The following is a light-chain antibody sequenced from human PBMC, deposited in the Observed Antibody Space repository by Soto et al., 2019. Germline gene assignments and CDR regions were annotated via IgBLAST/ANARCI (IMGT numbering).Light chain of an antibody. CDR3: NSYASGNTRV. CDR2: EVS. J-gene: IGLJ1*01. V-gene: IGLV2-14*01. CDR1: SSDIGDYDY. Sequence: QSVLPQPASVSGSPGQSITISCTGTSSDIGDYDYVSWYQQHPGKAPKLLISEVSNRPSGVSNRFSGSKSGNTASLTISGLQAEDEADYYCNSYASGNTRVFGTGTK.